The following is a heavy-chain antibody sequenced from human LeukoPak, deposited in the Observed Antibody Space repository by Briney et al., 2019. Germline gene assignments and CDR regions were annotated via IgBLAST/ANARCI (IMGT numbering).Heavy chain of an antibody. CDR1: GFTFSSYS. CDR2: ISSSSSYI. J-gene: IGHJ4*02. CDR3: ARKIVATTHALDY. Sequence: GESLKISCAASGFTFSSYSMNWVRQAPGKGLEWVSSISSSSSYIYCADSVKGRFTISRDNAKNSLYLQMNSLRAEDTAVYYCARKIVATTHALDYWGQGTLVTVSS. D-gene: IGHD5-12*01. V-gene: IGHV3-21*01.